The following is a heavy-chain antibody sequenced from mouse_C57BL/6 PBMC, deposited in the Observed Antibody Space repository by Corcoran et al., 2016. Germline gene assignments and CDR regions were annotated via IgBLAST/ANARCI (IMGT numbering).Heavy chain of an antibody. J-gene: IGHJ2*01. V-gene: IGHV9-3*01. CDR3: ASPWDGIYVFDY. D-gene: IGHD4-1*01. CDR2: INTYSGVP. CDR1: GYTFTTYG. Sequence: QIQLVQSGPELKKPGETVKISCKASGYTFTTYGMSWVKQAPGKGLKWMGWINTYSGVPTYADDFKGRFSFSLETSASTAYLQITTLNNEDTATYICASPWDGIYVFDYVCQGIMLTFSS.